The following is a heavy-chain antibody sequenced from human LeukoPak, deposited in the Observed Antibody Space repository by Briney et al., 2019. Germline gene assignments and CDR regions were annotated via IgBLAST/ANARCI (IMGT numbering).Heavy chain of an antibody. CDR1: GFTVSSNY. Sequence: GGSLRLSCAASGFTVSSNYMSWVRQAPGKGLEWVSVIYSGGSTYYADSVKGRFTISRDNSKNTLYLQMNGLRAEDTAVYYCARERELVSAELVLDYWGQGTLVTVSS. CDR2: IYSGGST. J-gene: IGHJ4*02. D-gene: IGHD1-26*01. V-gene: IGHV3-53*01. CDR3: ARERELVSAELVLDY.